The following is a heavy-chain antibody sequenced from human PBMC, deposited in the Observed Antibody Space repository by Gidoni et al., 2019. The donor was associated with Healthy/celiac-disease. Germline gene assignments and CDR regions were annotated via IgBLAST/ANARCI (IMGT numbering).Heavy chain of an antibody. CDR2: TYYSGST. Sequence: HVQLQESGPGLVKPSETLSLTCPVSGGSIISYYWSWIRQPPGKGLEWIGYTYYSGSTNYNPSLKSRVTISVDTSKNQFSLKLSSVTAADTAVYYCARVAEAPYGDYVYYFDYWGQGTLVTVSS. D-gene: IGHD4-17*01. J-gene: IGHJ4*02. CDR3: ARVAEAPYGDYVYYFDY. CDR1: GGSIISYY. V-gene: IGHV4-59*01.